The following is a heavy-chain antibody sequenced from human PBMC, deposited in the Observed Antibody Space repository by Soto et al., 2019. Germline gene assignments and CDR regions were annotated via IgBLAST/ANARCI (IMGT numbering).Heavy chain of an antibody. V-gene: IGHV1-69*12. CDR3: ARDRRIAVAGTGYFDY. Sequence: QVPLVQSGAEVKKPGSSVKVSCKASGGTFSSYAISWVRQAPGQGLEWMGGIIPIFGTANYAQKFQGRVTSTADESTSTAYMELSRLRSEDTAVYYGARDRRIAVAGTGYFDYWGQGTLVTVSS. D-gene: IGHD6-19*01. CDR1: GGTFSSYA. CDR2: IIPIFGTA. J-gene: IGHJ4*02.